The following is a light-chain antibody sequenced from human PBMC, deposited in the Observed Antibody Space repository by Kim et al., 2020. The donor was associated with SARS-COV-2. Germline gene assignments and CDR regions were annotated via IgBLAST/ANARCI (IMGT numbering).Light chain of an antibody. CDR3: QQYATSPVRT. Sequence: PGERATLPCRPRQTISHSYLAWYQPKPGQAPSLLISATSDRAPGIPDRFSGSGSGTDLTLTITRLEPEDCAVYYCQQYATSPVRTFGGGTKVDIK. V-gene: IGKV3-20*01. CDR1: QTISHSY. CDR2: ATS. J-gene: IGKJ4*01.